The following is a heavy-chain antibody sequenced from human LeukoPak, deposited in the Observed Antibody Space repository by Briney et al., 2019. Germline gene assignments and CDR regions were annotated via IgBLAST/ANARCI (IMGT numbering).Heavy chain of an antibody. D-gene: IGHD6-6*01. CDR2: IIPIFGTA. CDR3: ARYSSSPYYYYYYMDV. CDR1: GGTFSSYA. V-gene: IGHV1-69*06. J-gene: IGHJ6*03. Sequence: SVKVSCKASGGTFSSYAISWVRQARGQGLEWMGGIIPIFGTANYAQKFQGRVTITADKSTSTAYMELSSLRSEDTAVYYCARYSSSPYYYYYYMDVWGKGTTVTVSS.